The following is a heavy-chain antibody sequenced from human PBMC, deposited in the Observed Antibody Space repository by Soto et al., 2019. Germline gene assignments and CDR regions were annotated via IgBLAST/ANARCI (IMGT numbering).Heavy chain of an antibody. CDR3: ARGGYYDFWSGYLGGWFDP. J-gene: IGHJ5*02. CDR2: INDGNGNT. CDR1: GYSFTRYA. Sequence: QVQLVQSGAEVKKPGASVKVSCKASGYSFTRYAVHLVRQAPGQRLEWMGWINDGNGNTKYSQKFQGRVTITRDTTASTAYMVLSRLISEDTAVYYCARGGYYDFWSGYLGGWFDPWGQGTLVTVSS. D-gene: IGHD3-3*01. V-gene: IGHV1-3*01.